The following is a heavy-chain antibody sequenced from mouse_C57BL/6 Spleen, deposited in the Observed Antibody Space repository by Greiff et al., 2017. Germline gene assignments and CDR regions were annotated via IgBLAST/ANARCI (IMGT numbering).Heavy chain of an antibody. CDR2: IYPGSGST. CDR1: GYTFTSYW. J-gene: IGHJ4*01. D-gene: IGHD3-2*02. Sequence: QVQLQQPGAELVKPGASVKMSCKASGYTFTSYWITWVKQRPGQGLEWIGDIYPGSGSTNYNEKFKSKATLTVDTSSSTAYMQLSSLTSEDSAVYYCARRPRDSSGFYYAIDYWGQGTSVTVSS. V-gene: IGHV1-55*01. CDR3: ARRPRDSSGFYYAIDY.